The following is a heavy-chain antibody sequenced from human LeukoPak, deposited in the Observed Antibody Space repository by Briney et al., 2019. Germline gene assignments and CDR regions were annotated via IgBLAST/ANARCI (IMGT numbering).Heavy chain of an antibody. CDR2: IYHSGST. V-gene: IGHV4-4*02. Sequence: RASETLSLTCAVSGGSISSSNWWSWVRQPPGKGLEWIGEIYHSGSTNYNPSLKSRVTISVDTSENQFSLNLTSVTAADTAVYYCARTSSSGLVGGFYFDYWGQGTLVTVSS. CDR1: GGSISSSNW. CDR3: ARTSSSGLVGGFYFDY. J-gene: IGHJ4*02. D-gene: IGHD6-19*01.